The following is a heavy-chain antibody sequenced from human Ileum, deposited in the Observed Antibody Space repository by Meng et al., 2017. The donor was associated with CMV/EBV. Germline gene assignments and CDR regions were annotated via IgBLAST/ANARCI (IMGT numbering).Heavy chain of an antibody. V-gene: IGHV3-30*02. CDR3: ARDVPDHYSPNY. D-gene: IGHD4-11*01. Sequence: VESGGGVVQPGGSLRLYCAGSGLSFSTYSMYWVRQAPGKGLEWVSFIRLDATDKFYADSVKGRFTISRDNSKNMLYLQMSSLRTEDTAVYYCARDVPDHYSPNYWGQGTLVTVSS. CDR1: GLSFSTYS. J-gene: IGHJ4*02. CDR2: IRLDATDK.